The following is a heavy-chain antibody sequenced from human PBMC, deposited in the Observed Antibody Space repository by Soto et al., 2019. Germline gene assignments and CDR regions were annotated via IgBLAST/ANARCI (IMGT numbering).Heavy chain of an antibody. J-gene: IGHJ4*02. CDR2: ISGSGGST. D-gene: IGHD5-12*01. V-gene: IGHV3-23*01. CDR1: GFTFSSYA. Sequence: GGSLRLSCAASGFTFSSYAMSWVRQAPGKGLEWVSAISGSGGSTYYTDSVKGRFTISRDNSKNTLYLQMNSLRAEDTAVYYCAKGARDGYTLWVFDYWGQGTLVTVSS. CDR3: AKGARDGYTLWVFDY.